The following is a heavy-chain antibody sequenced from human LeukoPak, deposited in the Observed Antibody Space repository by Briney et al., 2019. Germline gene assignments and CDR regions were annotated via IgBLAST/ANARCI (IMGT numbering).Heavy chain of an antibody. CDR2: INAYNGNT. CDR1: GYIFSSYG. J-gene: IGHJ4*02. Sequence: GSVKVSCKASGYIFSSYGISWVRQAPGQGLEWLGWINAYNGNTNYAQKLQGRVTMTTDTSTSTAYMELRSLRSDDTAVFYCARLVLGSGSRGFDYWGQGTLVTVSS. D-gene: IGHD3-10*01. V-gene: IGHV1-18*01. CDR3: ARLVLGSGSRGFDY.